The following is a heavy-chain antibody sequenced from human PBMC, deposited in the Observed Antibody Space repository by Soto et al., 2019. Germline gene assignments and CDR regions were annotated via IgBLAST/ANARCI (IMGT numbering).Heavy chain of an antibody. CDR3: AKDLRPGLVVPTKSGFDP. CDR1: GFPFNTYA. D-gene: IGHD3-10*01. J-gene: IGHJ5*02. Sequence: GGSLRLSCEASGFPFNTYAMTWFRQLPGMGLEWVPTTSIGGNTDFAESVRGRFSVSRDNSKNTLYLQMTNLRAEDAAIYFCAKDLRPGLVVPTKSGFDPWGQGTRVTVS. V-gene: IGHV3-23*01. CDR2: TSIGGNT.